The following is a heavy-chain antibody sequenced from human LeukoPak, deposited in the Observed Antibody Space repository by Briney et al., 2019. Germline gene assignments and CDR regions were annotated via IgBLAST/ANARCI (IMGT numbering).Heavy chain of an antibody. CDR2: VYYTGST. V-gene: IGHV4-30-4*01. Sequence: SETLSLTCTVSGGSISNDDYYWSWIRQPPGRGLDWIGYVYYTGSTYYNPSLRGRVTISVDTSKNQFSLKLSSVTAADTAMYYCARITTWACGFWGQGTLVTVAS. CDR1: GGSISNDDYY. D-gene: IGHD1-1*01. CDR3: ARITTWACGF. J-gene: IGHJ4*02.